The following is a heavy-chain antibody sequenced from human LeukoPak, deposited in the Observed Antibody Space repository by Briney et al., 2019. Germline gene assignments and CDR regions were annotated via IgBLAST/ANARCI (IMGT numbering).Heavy chain of an antibody. V-gene: IGHV3-23*01. CDR1: GFTFSHYW. Sequence: GGSLRLSCAASGFTFSHYWMTWVRQAPGKGLEWVSAISGSGDSTSYGDSVKGRFIISRDNSKNMLYLQMNSLRAEDTAMYYCVKDGEDGNYFLYYFDYWGQGTLVTVSS. J-gene: IGHJ4*02. CDR2: ISGSGDST. CDR3: VKDGEDGNYFLYYFDY. D-gene: IGHD1-7*01.